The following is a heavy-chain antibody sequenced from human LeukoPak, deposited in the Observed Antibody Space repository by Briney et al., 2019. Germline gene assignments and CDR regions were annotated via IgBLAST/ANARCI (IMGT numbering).Heavy chain of an antibody. CDR1: GFTFSHFG. Sequence: GGSLRLSCAASGFTFSHFGMHWVRQAPGKGLEWVAVIWHDGSNKYYGESVKGRFTISRDNSKNTLYLETNSLRAEDTAVYYCAKGEGGSLKVAFDYWGQGTLVTVSS. D-gene: IGHD1-26*01. V-gene: IGHV3-33*06. J-gene: IGHJ4*02. CDR3: AKGEGGSLKVAFDY. CDR2: IWHDGSNK.